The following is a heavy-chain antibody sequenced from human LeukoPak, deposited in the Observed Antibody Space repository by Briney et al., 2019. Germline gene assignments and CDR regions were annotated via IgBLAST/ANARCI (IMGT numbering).Heavy chain of an antibody. Sequence: GASVKVSCKASGYTFTGQYMHWVRQAPGQGLEWMGWINPNSGGTNYAQEFQGRVTMARDTSISTAYMELSSLRSDDTAVYYCARGSGRQQLWFDPWGQGTLVTVSS. CDR1: GYTFTGQY. J-gene: IGHJ5*02. V-gene: IGHV1-2*02. CDR2: INPNSGGT. CDR3: ARGSGRQQLWFDP. D-gene: IGHD6-13*01.